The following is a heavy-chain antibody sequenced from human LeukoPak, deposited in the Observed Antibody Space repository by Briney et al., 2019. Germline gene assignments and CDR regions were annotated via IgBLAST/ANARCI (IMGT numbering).Heavy chain of an antibody. D-gene: IGHD1-14*01. V-gene: IGHV1-18*01. CDR1: GYTFTSYG. J-gene: IGHJ4*02. CDR3: ARGTSHPWYFDY. Sequence: EASVKVSCKASGYTFTSYGISWVRQAPRQGLEWMGWISAYNGNTNYAQKLQGRVTMTTDTSTSTAYMELRSLRSDDTAVCYCARGTSHPWYFDYWGQGTLVTVSS. CDR2: ISAYNGNT.